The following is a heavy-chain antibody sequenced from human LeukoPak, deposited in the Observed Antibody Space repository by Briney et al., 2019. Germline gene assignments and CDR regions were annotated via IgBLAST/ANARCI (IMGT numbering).Heavy chain of an antibody. CDR2: IAYDGSRA. Sequence: GSLRLSCAGSGFTFGGYGMHWFRQTPGKGLEWVAVIAYDGSRAFYADSVKGRFTISRDNSKNTMSVQMDDLRAEDTAVYYCTRYNNDHFDYWGQGTLLTVSS. V-gene: IGHV3-33*01. CDR3: TRYNNDHFDY. CDR1: GFTFGGYG. J-gene: IGHJ4*02. D-gene: IGHD1-14*01.